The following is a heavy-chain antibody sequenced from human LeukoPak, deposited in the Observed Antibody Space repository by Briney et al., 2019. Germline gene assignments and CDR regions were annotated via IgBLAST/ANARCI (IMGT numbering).Heavy chain of an antibody. V-gene: IGHV1-69*04. Sequence: GGSLRLSCAASEFTFSSYAMNWVRQAPGKGLEWMGRIIPMPGTTDYAQKFQGRVTITADKSTTTAYMELSSLRSEDTAMYYCARDSGGEAAGAAHTKYWGQGTPVTVSS. D-gene: IGHD6-13*01. J-gene: IGHJ4*02. CDR3: ARDSGGEAAGAAHTKY. CDR1: EFTFSSYA. CDR2: IIPMPGTT.